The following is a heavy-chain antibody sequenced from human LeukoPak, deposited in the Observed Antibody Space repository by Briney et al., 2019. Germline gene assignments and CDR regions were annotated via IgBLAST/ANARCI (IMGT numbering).Heavy chain of an antibody. Sequence: GGSLRLSCAASGFSFSSYWMSRVRQAPGKGLEWVANIKEDGSEKNYVDSVKGRFTISRDNAKNSLYLQMNSLRVDDTAVYYCTRWARYCSSGSCYSWFDPWGQGTLVTVSS. D-gene: IGHD2-15*01. J-gene: IGHJ5*02. CDR2: IKEDGSEK. V-gene: IGHV3-7*01. CDR3: TRWARYCSSGSCYSWFDP. CDR1: GFSFSSYW.